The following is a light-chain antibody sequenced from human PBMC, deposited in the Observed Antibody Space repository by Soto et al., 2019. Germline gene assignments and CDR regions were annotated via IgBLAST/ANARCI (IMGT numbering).Light chain of an antibody. Sequence: QSALTQPPSVSGSPGQSVTISCTGTSSDVGSCNSVSWYQQHPGKVPKLLISEVSKRPSGVPDRFSGSKSGNTASLTVSGLQAEDEADYYCSSCRGSDIIFGGGTKLTVL. V-gene: IGLV2-8*01. CDR3: SSCRGSDII. CDR1: SSDVGSCNS. CDR2: EVS. J-gene: IGLJ2*01.